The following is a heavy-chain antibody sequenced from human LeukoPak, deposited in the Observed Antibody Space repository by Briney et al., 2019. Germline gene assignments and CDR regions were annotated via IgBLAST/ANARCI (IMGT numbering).Heavy chain of an antibody. CDR1: GFTFSSYD. J-gene: IGHJ2*01. D-gene: IGHD6-19*01. CDR2: IGTAGDP. CDR3: GGGETGGYSSGWYPPYWYFDL. V-gene: IGHV3-13*05. Sequence: GGSLRLSCAASGFTFSSYDMHWVRQATGKGLEWVSAIGTAGDPYYPGSVKDGFSISTENATKSSYFQLISLRAADTADYYCGGGETGGYSSGWYPPYWYFDLWGRGTLVTVSS.